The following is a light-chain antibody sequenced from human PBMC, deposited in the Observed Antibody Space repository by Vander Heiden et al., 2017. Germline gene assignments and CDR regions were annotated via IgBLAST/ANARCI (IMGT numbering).Light chain of an antibody. J-gene: IGLJ2*01. V-gene: IGLV3-19*01. CDR2: GKN. Sequence: SSELTQDPAVSVALVQTVRITCTGDSLRSYYASWYQQKPGQAPVLVIYGKNNRPSGIPDRFSGSSSGNTAALTITGAQAEDEADYYCNSRDSSDNHLVFGGGTKLTVL. CDR3: NSRDSSDNHLV. CDR1: SLRSYY.